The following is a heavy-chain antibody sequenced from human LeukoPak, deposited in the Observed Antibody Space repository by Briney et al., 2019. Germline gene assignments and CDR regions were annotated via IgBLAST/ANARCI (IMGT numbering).Heavy chain of an antibody. CDR3: AKDGPGEWLRPQSFDY. CDR1: GFTFSGYA. D-gene: IGHD5-12*01. Sequence: GGSLRLSCAASGFTFSGYAMSWVRQAPGKGLEWDSAISGSGGSTYYADSVKGRFTISRDNSKNTLYLQMNSLRAEDTAVYYCAKDGPGEWLRPQSFDYWGQGTLVTVSS. CDR2: ISGSGGST. J-gene: IGHJ4*02. V-gene: IGHV3-23*01.